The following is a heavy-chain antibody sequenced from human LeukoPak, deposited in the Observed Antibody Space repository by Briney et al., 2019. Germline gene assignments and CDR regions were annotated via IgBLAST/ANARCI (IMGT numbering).Heavy chain of an antibody. CDR3: AAGGAYEFRDDY. J-gene: IGHJ4*02. Sequence: SVKVSCKASGGSFTSYGISWVRQAPGQGLEWMGKIIPIYGRANYGQKFQGRATITADELTTTSYMELSSLTAEDMAVYYCAAGGAYEFRDDYWGQGTLVTVSS. CDR2: IIPIYGRA. D-gene: IGHD3-3*01. V-gene: IGHV1-69*13. CDR1: GGSFTSYG.